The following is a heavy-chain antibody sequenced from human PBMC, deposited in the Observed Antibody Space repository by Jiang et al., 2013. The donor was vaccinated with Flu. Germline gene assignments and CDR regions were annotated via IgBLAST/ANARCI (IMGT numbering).Heavy chain of an antibody. V-gene: IGHV4-39*01. CDR3: AMSRDVGFGESNFDY. D-gene: IGHD3-10*01. CDR2: LLYGST. Sequence: GSISSSSYYWGWIRQPPREGAGVDWEYLLYGSTYYNPSLKSRVTISVDTSKNQFSLKLSSVTAADTAVYYCAMSRDVGFGESNFDYWGQGTLVTVSS. CDR1: GSISSSSYY. J-gene: IGHJ4*02.